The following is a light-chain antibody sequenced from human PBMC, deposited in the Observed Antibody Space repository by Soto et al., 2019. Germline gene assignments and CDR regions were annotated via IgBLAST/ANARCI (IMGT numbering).Light chain of an antibody. Sequence: EIVLTQSPGTLSLSPGETATLSCRASQSVSYNYLGWYQQRLGQAPRLLIYGASSRATGVPDSFSGRGSGTDFTLTISRLELEDFAVYYCHQYGTSPRTFGQGTKVEVK. CDR2: GAS. J-gene: IGKJ1*01. V-gene: IGKV3-20*01. CDR3: HQYGTSPRT. CDR1: QSVSYNY.